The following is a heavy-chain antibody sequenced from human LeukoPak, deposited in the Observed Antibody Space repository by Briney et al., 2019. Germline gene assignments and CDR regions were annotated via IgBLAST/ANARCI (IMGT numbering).Heavy chain of an antibody. CDR2: ISGSGDST. V-gene: IGHV3-23*01. CDR3: ASEDSRFDH. J-gene: IGHJ4*02. Sequence: ETLSLTCTVSGGSISSSSYYWGWIRQPPGKGLEWVSVISGSGDSTYYADSVKGRFTTSRDNSKNTVSLQMNSLSAEDTATYYCASEDSRFDHWGQGTLVTVSS. CDR1: GGSISSSSYY. D-gene: IGHD5-18*01.